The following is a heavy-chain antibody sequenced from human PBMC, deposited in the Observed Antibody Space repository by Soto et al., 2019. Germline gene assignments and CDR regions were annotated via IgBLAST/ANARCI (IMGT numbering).Heavy chain of an antibody. V-gene: IGHV4-39*01. J-gene: IGHJ4*02. CDR1: GGSISIGSYY. Sequence: SETLSLTCTVSGGSISIGSYYWGWIRQPPGKGLEWIGRMYYSGSTYYNPSLKSRVTISVDTSKNQFSLKLSSVTAADTAVYSCARHLRAARPEYWGQGTLVTV. CDR2: MYYSGST. D-gene: IGHD6-6*01. CDR3: ARHLRAARPEY.